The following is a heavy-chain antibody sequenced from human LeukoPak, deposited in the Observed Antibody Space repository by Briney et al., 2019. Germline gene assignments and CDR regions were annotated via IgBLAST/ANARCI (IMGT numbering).Heavy chain of an antibody. D-gene: IGHD2-2*01. CDR3: ARGPRYCSSSSCYELDY. Sequence: SETLSLTCTVSGGSISSSSYYWGWIRQPPGKGLEWIGEINQSGSTDYNPSLKSRVTISGDKSKNEFSLKMTSVTAADTAVYYCARGPRYCSSSSCYELDYWGQGTLVTVSS. J-gene: IGHJ4*02. CDR2: INQSGST. CDR1: GGSISSSSYY. V-gene: IGHV4-39*07.